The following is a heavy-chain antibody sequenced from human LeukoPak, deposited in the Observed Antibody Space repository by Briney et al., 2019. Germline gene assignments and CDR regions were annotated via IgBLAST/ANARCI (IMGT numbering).Heavy chain of an antibody. J-gene: IGHJ6*03. CDR2: SRSESYGGAT. CDR3: TRDSPGVRGFIISLDYYYLYMDV. D-gene: IGHD3-10*01. V-gene: IGHV3-49*04. CDR1: GFIFADYA. Sequence: GGSLRLSCAASGFIFADYAVSWVRQAPGKGLEWVGFSRSESYGGATEYAASVKGRFTISRDDSKNIAYLHMSSLQTDDTAVYYCTRDSPGVRGFIISLDYYYLYMDVWGKGTTVTVSS.